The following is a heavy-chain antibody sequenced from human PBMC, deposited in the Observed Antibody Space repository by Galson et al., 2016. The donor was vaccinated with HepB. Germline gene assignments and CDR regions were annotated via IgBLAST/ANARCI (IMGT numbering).Heavy chain of an antibody. J-gene: IGHJ4*02. Sequence: SLRLSCAASGFTFSDYYMSWIRQAPGKGLKWISYISSGSSYTNYAASVKGRFTISRDNAKNSLYLQMNSLRAEDTAVYYCARVFSHSSGYYALYYFDYWGQGTLVTVSS. D-gene: IGHD3-22*01. CDR1: GFTFSDYY. CDR3: ARVFSHSSGYYALYYFDY. CDR2: ISSGSSYT. V-gene: IGHV3-11*06.